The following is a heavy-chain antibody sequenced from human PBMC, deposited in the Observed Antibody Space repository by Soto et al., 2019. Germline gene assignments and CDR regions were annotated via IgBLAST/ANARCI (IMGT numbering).Heavy chain of an antibody. CDR2: ISSSSSYI. V-gene: IGHV3-21*01. CDR1: GFTFSSYS. Sequence: GGSLRLSCAASGFTFSSYSMNWVRQAPGKGLEWVSSISSSSSYIYYADSVKGRFTISRDNAKNSLYLQMNSLRAEDTAVYYCARATASKYWYFDLWGRGTLVTVSS. D-gene: IGHD4-17*01. J-gene: IGHJ2*01. CDR3: ARATASKYWYFDL.